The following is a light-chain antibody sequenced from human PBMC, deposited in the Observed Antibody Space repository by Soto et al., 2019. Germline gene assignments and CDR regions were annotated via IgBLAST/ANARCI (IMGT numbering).Light chain of an antibody. CDR2: TAS. Sequence: DIQMTQSPSSVSASVGDTVTITCRASQDIGKWVAWYQQKPGKAHDLLIFTASTLRSGVPSRFSGRGSGKDFTLTINTLQPEDFATYHCQQSDSFPLTFGGGTKVEI. J-gene: IGKJ4*01. V-gene: IGKV1D-12*01. CDR3: QQSDSFPLT. CDR1: QDIGKW.